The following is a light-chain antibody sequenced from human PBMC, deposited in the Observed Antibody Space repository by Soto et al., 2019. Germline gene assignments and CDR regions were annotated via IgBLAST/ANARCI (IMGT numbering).Light chain of an antibody. CDR1: QSVSNY. CDR2: DAS. V-gene: IGKV3-11*01. J-gene: IGKJ3*01. Sequence: ENVMTQSPSTLSVSPGDRATLSCRASQSVSNYVAWYQQKPGQAPKLLIYDASNRATVIPARFSGSGSGTDFALSINSLEPEDISVYFCRQSITWIFGPGTKVDIK. CDR3: RQSITWI.